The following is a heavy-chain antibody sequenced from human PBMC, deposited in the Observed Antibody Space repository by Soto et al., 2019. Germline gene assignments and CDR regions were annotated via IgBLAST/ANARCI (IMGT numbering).Heavy chain of an antibody. J-gene: IGHJ4*02. V-gene: IGHV3-48*04. CDR2: ISGGGGTM. D-gene: IGHD1-26*01. Sequence: EVQLVESGGGLVQSGGSLRLTCAASGFTFNKYTMNWVRQAPGKGLEWLSYISGGGGTMFYADPVKGRVTISRDNAKNSLYLQMDSLRAEDTAVYYCARDKSGSYSIDYWGQGTLVTVSS. CDR1: GFTFNKYT. CDR3: ARDKSGSYSIDY.